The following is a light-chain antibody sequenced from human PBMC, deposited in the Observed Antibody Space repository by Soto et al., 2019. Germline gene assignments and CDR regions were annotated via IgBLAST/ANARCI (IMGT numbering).Light chain of an antibody. Sequence: ENVLTQSPGTLSSSPGERATLSCRASQSVRSNYLAWYQKKPGQAPRLLIFGASIRATGIPDRFSGSGSGTDFTLTISRLEPEDFAVFYCHQYDGAPHTFGQGTKVDIK. CDR2: GAS. V-gene: IGKV3-20*01. J-gene: IGKJ2*01. CDR1: QSVRSNY. CDR3: HQYDGAPHT.